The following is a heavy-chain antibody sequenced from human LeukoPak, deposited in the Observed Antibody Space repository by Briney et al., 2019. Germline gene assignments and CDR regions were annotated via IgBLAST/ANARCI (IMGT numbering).Heavy chain of an antibody. D-gene: IGHD3-3*01. V-gene: IGHV7-4-1*02. J-gene: IGHJ4*02. CDR3: ARRSGHLFFDFDY. CDR1: GYTFTNYD. CDR2: INTKTGNP. Sequence: GASVKVCCKASGYTFTNYDMNWVRQAPGQGLEWMGWINTKTGNPTYAQGFTRRFVFSLDPSVSTAFLQISSLKAEDTAVYYCARRSGHLFFDFDYWGQGTLVTVSS.